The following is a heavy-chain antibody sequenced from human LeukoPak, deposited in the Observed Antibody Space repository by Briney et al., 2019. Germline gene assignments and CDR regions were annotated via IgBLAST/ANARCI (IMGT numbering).Heavy chain of an antibody. V-gene: IGHV3-21*01. CDR1: GFTFSSYS. D-gene: IGHD4-17*01. Sequence: GGSLSLSCAASGFTFSSYSMNWVRQAPGKGLEWVSSISSSSSYIYYADSVKGRFTISRDNAKNSLYLQMNSLRAEDTAVYYCARDSVPYGDYDYYGMDVWGQGTTVTVSS. CDR3: ARDSVPYGDYDYYGMDV. CDR2: ISSSSSYI. J-gene: IGHJ6*02.